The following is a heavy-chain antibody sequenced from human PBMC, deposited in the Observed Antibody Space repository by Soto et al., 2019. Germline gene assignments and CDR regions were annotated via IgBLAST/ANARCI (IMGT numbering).Heavy chain of an antibody. D-gene: IGHD2-21*02. CDR3: AREDTAWPLAYGLDV. V-gene: IGHV3-21*01. CDR2: ISSRSDI. CDR1: GFTFSNFS. Sequence: GGSLRLSCVGSGFTFSNFSINWVRQAPGKGLEWVSSISSRSDIYYADSVKGRFTISRDNAKNSVSLQMNSLRAEDTAVYYCAREDTAWPLAYGLDVWGQATTVTVYS. J-gene: IGHJ6*02.